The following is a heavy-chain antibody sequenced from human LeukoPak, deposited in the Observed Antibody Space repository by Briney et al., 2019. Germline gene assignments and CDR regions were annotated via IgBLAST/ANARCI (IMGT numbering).Heavy chain of an antibody. J-gene: IGHJ5*02. V-gene: IGHV3-21*01. CDR2: ISSWSSFI. CDR1: GFTFSSYS. CDR3: AKAGNTNPWFDP. D-gene: IGHD2-2*01. Sequence: GSLRLSCAASGFTFSSYSMTWVRQAPGKGLEWVSSISSWSSFIYSADSVTGRFTISRDNAKNSLYLQMNSLRAEDTAVYYCAKAGNTNPWFDPWGQGTLVIGPS.